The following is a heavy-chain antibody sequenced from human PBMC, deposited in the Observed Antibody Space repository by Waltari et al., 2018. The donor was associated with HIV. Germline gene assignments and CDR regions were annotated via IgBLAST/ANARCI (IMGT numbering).Heavy chain of an antibody. D-gene: IGHD6-13*01. J-gene: IGHJ5*02. V-gene: IGHV1-46*01. Sequence: QVQLVQSGAEVKKPGASVKVSCKASGYTFTSYYMHWVRQAPGQWLEWMGINSTRGSTTSDAQKCQGRVTMTKDTSTSTVYMEWSSLRSEDTAVYYCAREKSAPRYHIAAAGHNCFDPWGQGTLVTVSS. CDR2: NSTRGSTT. CDR3: AREKSAPRYHIAAAGHNCFDP. CDR1: GYTFTSYY.